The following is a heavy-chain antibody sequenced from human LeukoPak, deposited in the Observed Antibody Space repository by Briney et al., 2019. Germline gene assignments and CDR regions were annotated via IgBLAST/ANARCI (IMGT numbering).Heavy chain of an antibody. Sequence: GGSLRLSCAASGFTFRSHDMSWVRQAPGKGLEWVSGISASGGSTFYADSVKGRFTISRDNSKNTVYLQMNGLRVEDTAVYYCVREGPRGLAFDIWGQGTMVTVSS. D-gene: IGHD3/OR15-3a*01. CDR2: ISASGGST. CDR3: VREGPRGLAFDI. V-gene: IGHV3-23*01. CDR1: GFTFRSHD. J-gene: IGHJ3*02.